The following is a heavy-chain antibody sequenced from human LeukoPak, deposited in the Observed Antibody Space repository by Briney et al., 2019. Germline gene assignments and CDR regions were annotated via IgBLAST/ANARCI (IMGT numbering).Heavy chain of an antibody. V-gene: IGHV3-30*03. CDR3: ARVLREWLLFGWFDP. CDR2: ISNDGSRK. J-gene: IGHJ5*02. CDR1: GFTFSRHG. D-gene: IGHD3-3*01. Sequence: GGSLRLSCAHSGFTFSRHGMHWVRQAPGKGLEWVAIISNDGSRKYYAHSVEGRFTISRDNSKNTLYLQMNSLRAEDTAVYYCARVLREWLLFGWFDPWGQGTLVTVSS.